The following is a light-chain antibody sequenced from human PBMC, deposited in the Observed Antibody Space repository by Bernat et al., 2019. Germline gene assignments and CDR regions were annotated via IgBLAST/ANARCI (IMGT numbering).Light chain of an antibody. CDR2: AAS. CDR1: QSIINY. V-gene: IGKV1-39*01. Sequence: DIQMTQSPSSLSASVGDRVSITCRSSQSIINYLNWYQQKPGKAPHLLIYAASSLHSGVPPRFSGTGSGTDFTLTISSLQPEDFATYHCQQSFSSPRTFGQGTKVEIK. CDR3: QQSFSSPRT. J-gene: IGKJ1*01.